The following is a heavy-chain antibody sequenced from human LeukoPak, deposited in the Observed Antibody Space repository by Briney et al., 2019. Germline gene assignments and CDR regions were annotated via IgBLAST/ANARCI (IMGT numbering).Heavy chain of an antibody. CDR3: ARDPRWLQSSYYFDY. V-gene: IGHV3-21*01. D-gene: IGHD5-24*01. J-gene: IGHJ4*02. Sequence: GGSLRLSCAASGFTFSSYSMNWVRQAPGKGLEWVSSISSSSSYIYYADSVKGRFTISRDNAKNSLNLQMNSLRAEDTAVYYCARDPRWLQSSYYFDYWGQGTLVTVSS. CDR2: ISSSSSYI. CDR1: GFTFSSYS.